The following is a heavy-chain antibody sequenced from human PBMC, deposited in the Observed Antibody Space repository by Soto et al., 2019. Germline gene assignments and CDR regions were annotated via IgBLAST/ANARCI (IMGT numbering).Heavy chain of an antibody. V-gene: IGHV6-1*01. Sequence: QTLSLTCAISGDSVSSNSAAWNWIRQSPSRGLEWLGRTYYRSKWYNDYAVSVKSRITINPDTSKNQFSLQLNSVTPEDTAVYYCARDLWVVAGLDSDYYYGMDVWGQGTTVTVSS. J-gene: IGHJ6*02. CDR2: TYYRSKWYN. D-gene: IGHD6-19*01. CDR3: ARDLWVVAGLDSDYYYGMDV. CDR1: GDSVSSNSAA.